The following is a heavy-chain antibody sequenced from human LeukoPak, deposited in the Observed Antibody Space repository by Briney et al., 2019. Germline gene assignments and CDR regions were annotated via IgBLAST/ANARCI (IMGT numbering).Heavy chain of an antibody. CDR3: ARGRAYGIAADFVY. V-gene: IGHV4-59*01. CDR1: GRPFSSYY. D-gene: IGHD6-13*01. Sequence: SETLSLTCTVSGRPFSSYYWSWLRHPPGKGLEWIGYIYYSGSPNYNPPLKSRVTISVDTSKNQFPLKLSSVTAADAPVYFCARGRAYGIAADFVYRGQGTLVTVSS. J-gene: IGHJ4*02. CDR2: IYYSGSP.